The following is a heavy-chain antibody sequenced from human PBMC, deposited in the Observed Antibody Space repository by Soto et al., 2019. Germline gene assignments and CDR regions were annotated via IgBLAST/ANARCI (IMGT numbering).Heavy chain of an antibody. CDR3: ARITTARDGYKNGLYYFDY. Sequence: SGPTLVNPTETLTLTCTVSGFSLSTARMGVSWIRQPPGKALEWLAHIFSNDEESYSTSLKSTLTISKDTSKSQVGLTMTNMDPVDTATYYCARITTARDGYKNGLYYFDYWGQGTLVTVSS. V-gene: IGHV2-26*01. CDR1: GFSLSTARMG. D-gene: IGHD5-12*01. J-gene: IGHJ4*01. CDR2: IFSNDEE.